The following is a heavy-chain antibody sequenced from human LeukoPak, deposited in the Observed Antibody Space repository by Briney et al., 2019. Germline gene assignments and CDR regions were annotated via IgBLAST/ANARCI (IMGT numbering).Heavy chain of an antibody. Sequence: GGSLRLSCAASGFTFSNYCMSWVRQAPGKGLEWVANIKEDGSEKYYVDSVRGRFTISRDNAESSLYLQMNSLRAEDTAIYYCARKYDYVSGIYRLAREHFDYWGQGSLVTVSS. V-gene: IGHV3-7*01. D-gene: IGHD3-16*02. CDR2: IKEDGSEK. J-gene: IGHJ4*02. CDR3: ARKYDYVSGIYRLAREHFDY. CDR1: GFTFSNYC.